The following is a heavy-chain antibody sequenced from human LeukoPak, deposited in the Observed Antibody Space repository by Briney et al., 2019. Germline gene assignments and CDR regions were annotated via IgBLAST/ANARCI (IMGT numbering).Heavy chain of an antibody. Sequence: SETLSLTCTVSGGSISSYYWSWIRQPPGEGLEWIGYIYYSGSTNYNPSLKSRVTISVDTSKNQFSLKLSSVTAADTAVYYCARDRGLTDPNYFDYWGQGTLVTVSS. V-gene: IGHV4-59*01. D-gene: IGHD3-16*01. CDR1: GGSISSYY. CDR3: ARDRGLTDPNYFDY. CDR2: IYYSGST. J-gene: IGHJ4*02.